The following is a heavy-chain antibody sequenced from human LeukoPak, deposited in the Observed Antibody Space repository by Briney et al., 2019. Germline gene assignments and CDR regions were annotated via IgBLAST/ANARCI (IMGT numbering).Heavy chain of an antibody. Sequence: PGGSLRLSCAASGFTFSTYWMSWVRQAPGKGLEGVANIHQDGNEKYYVDSVKGRFTHSKDNAKNSMYLQMNSLRAEDTAVYYCARGDKFSGDYWGQGTLVTVSS. CDR3: ARGDKFSGDY. J-gene: IGHJ4*02. V-gene: IGHV3-7*04. CDR2: IHQDGNEK. CDR1: GFTFSTYW. D-gene: IGHD2-15*01.